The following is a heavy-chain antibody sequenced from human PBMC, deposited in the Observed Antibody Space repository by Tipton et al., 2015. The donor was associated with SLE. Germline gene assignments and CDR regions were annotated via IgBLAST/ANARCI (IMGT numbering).Heavy chain of an antibody. Sequence: GLVKPSETLSLTCTVPGGSISSSNNSWDWIRQPPGKGLEWIGTIYYSGRTDYNPSLKSRVTMSVDTSMNQFSLKLSSVTAADTAVYYCARHVDGAKGFHYWGQGTLVTVSS. CDR3: ARHVDGAKGFHY. CDR1: GGSISSSNNS. V-gene: IGHV4-39*07. D-gene: IGHD2-15*01. CDR2: IYYSGRT. J-gene: IGHJ4*02.